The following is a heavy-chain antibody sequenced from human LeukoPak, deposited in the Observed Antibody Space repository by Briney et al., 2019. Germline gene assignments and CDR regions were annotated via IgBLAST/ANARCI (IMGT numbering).Heavy chain of an antibody. Sequence: ASVKVSCEASGYTFTNYYIHWVRHAPGQGLEWMGWIDPNSGDTNYAQRFQGRVTMTRDTSIGTAYMELSGLRSHDTALYYCARDKSGNSGWYSYFDYWGQGTLVTVSS. V-gene: IGHV1-2*02. CDR3: ARDKSGNSGWYSYFDY. D-gene: IGHD6-19*01. CDR1: GYTFTNYY. CDR2: IDPNSGDT. J-gene: IGHJ4*02.